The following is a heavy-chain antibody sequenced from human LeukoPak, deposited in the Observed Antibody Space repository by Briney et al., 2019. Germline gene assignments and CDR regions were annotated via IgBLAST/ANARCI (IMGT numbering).Heavy chain of an antibody. V-gene: IGHV3-21*01. Sequence: PGGPLRLSCAASGFTFSSYSMNWVRQAPGKGLEWVSYISGSSIYIYYADSVKGRFTISRDNAKSSLYLQMNSLRAEDTAVYYCARDPGPFNDIPEGYFDYWGQGTLVIVSS. D-gene: IGHD3-9*01. J-gene: IGHJ4*02. CDR2: ISGSSIYI. CDR1: GFTFSSYS. CDR3: ARDPGPFNDIPEGYFDY.